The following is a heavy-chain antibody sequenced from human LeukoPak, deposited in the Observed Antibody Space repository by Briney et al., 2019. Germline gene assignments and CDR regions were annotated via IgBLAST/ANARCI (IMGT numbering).Heavy chain of an antibody. V-gene: IGHV3-15*01. D-gene: IGHD4-17*01. CDR1: GFTFGSSV. CDR3: TTALYGVPDY. J-gene: IGHJ4*02. Sequence: PGASLRLSCETSGFTFGSSVMDWVRQAPGKGLEWVCHIKSKSDGGTTDYAAPVKGRFTISRDDSKNTLYLQMNSLKIEDTAVYYCTTALYGVPDYWGQGTLVTVSS. CDR2: IKSKSDGGTT.